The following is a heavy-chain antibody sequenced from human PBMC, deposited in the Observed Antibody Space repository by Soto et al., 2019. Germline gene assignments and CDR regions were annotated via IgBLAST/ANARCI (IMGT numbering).Heavy chain of an antibody. V-gene: IGHV1-69*02. Sequence: QVQLVQSGTEVKKPGSSVKVSCKASGGTFRNYPINGVRQAPGQGLEWMGSIFPLTDIPDYAQNFQARLTISADKSTNTAYMELSSLTSDDTAMYFCARGPLVVLNYFESWGQGTLVTVSS. CDR1: GGTFRNYP. J-gene: IGHJ4*02. CDR2: IFPLTDIP. CDR3: ARGPLVVLNYFES.